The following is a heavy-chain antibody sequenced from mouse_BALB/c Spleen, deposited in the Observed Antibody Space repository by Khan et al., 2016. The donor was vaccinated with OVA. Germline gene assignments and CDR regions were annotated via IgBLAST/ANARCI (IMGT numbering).Heavy chain of an antibody. J-gene: IGHJ3*01. Sequence: EVELVASGGDLVEPGGSLKLSCAASGFTFSTYGMSWVRQTPDKRLEWVATISTGGHYTYYPDSVRGRFTISRDNAKNTLYLQMTSLKSEDTAMFYCARLAYYYDSEGFAYWGQGTLVTVSA. V-gene: IGHV5-6*01. CDR2: ISTGGHYT. CDR3: ARLAYYYDSEGFAY. D-gene: IGHD1-1*01. CDR1: GFTFSTYG.